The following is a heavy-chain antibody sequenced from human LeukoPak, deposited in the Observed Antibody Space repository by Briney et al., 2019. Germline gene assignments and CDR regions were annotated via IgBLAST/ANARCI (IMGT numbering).Heavy chain of an antibody. D-gene: IGHD2-2*01. J-gene: IGHJ4*02. CDR1: GFSFTSYW. CDR3: ARHFDIVVVPAAMHGFDY. V-gene: IGHV5-10-1*01. Sequence: NHGESLKISCQGSGFSFTSYWISWVRQMPGKGLEWMGRIDPSDSYTNYSPSFQGHVTISADKSISTAYLQWSSLKASDTAMYYCARHFDIVVVPAAMHGFDYWGQGTLVTVSS. CDR2: IDPSDSYT.